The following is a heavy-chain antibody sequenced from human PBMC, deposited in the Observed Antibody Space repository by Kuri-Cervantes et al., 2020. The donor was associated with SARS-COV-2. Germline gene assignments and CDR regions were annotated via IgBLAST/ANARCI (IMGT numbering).Heavy chain of an antibody. J-gene: IGHJ4*02. D-gene: IGHD3-22*01. CDR2: IYHSGST. CDR1: GYSISSGYY. CDR3: ARLSGYDSSGYNDY. V-gene: IGHV4-38-2*01. Sequence: GSLRLSCAVSGYSISSGYYWGWIRQPPGKGLEWIGSIYHSGSTYYNPSLKSRVTISVDTSKNQFSLKLSSVTAADTAVYYCARLSGYDSSGYNDYWGQGTLVTVSS.